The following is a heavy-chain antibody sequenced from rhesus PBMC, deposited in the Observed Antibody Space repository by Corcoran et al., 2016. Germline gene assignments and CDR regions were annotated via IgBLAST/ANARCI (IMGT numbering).Heavy chain of an antibody. Sequence: QVQLQESGPGLVKPSETLSLTCAVSGGSISSGYYYWSWIRQPPGKGLEWIGYISGSSVSTYYNPSLKSRGTISTDTSNNQFSLKLSSVNAADTAVYYCARANSITIFGLVTNPDAFDFWGQGLRVTVSS. CDR1: GGSISSGYYY. V-gene: IGHV4S17*01. CDR3: ARANSITIFGLVTNPDAFDF. D-gene: IGHD3-3*01. J-gene: IGHJ3*01. CDR2: ISGSSVST.